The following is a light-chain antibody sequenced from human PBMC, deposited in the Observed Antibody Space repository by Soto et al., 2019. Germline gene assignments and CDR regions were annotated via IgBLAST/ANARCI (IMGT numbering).Light chain of an antibody. V-gene: IGKV3-20*01. J-gene: IGKJ2*01. CDR3: QQYGSSPPYT. CDR2: GSS. CDR1: QSVSNNY. Sequence: EVVLTQFPGTLSLSPGERATLSCRASQSVSNNYFAWYQQKPGQAPRLLIFGSSDRATGIPDRFSGSGSGTEFTLTISRVEPEDFAVNYCQQYGSSPPYTFGQGTKLEIK.